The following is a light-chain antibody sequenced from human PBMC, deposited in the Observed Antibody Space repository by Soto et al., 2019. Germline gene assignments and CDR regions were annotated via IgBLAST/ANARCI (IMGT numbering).Light chain of an antibody. V-gene: IGKV1-5*03. Sequence: DIKMTQSPSTLSASVGDRVTITCRASQSISSWLAWYQQKPGKAPKLLIYKASSLESGVPSRFSGSGSGTEFTLTISSLQPDDVATYYCQQYNSYPTFGGGTKVEIK. CDR1: QSISSW. CDR3: QQYNSYPT. CDR2: KAS. J-gene: IGKJ4*01.